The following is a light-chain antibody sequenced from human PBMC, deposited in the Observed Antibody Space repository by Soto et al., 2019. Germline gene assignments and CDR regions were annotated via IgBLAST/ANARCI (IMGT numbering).Light chain of an antibody. CDR1: SSNIGATYG. V-gene: IGLV1-40*01. Sequence: QAVVTQPPSVSGAPGQWVTISCSGSSSNIGATYGVHWYQQLPGTAPKLLIYGNSNRPSGVPDRFSGSKSGTSASLAIAGLQAEDDADYYCHCYDRSLSAYVFGTGTKLTVL. CDR3: HCYDRSLSAYV. CDR2: GNS. J-gene: IGLJ1*01.